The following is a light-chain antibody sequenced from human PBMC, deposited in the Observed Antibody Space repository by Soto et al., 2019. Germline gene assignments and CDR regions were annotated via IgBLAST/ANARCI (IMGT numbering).Light chain of an antibody. CDR3: QQYNNWPPLT. V-gene: IGKV3-15*01. Sequence: EIEMTQSPATLSVSPGERATLSCRASQSVSSNFAWYQQKPGQAPRLLIYGASTRATGIPARFSGSGSGTEFTLIISSMQSEEFAVYYCQQYNNWPPLTFGGGTKVEIK. J-gene: IGKJ4*01. CDR1: QSVSSN. CDR2: GAS.